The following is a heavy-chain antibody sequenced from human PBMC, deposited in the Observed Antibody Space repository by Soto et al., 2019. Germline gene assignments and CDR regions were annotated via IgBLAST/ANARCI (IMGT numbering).Heavy chain of an antibody. CDR2: IYSGGST. J-gene: IGHJ4*02. Sequence: EVQLVESGGDLIQPGGSLRLSCAASGFTVSSNYMTWVRQAPGKGLEWVSVIYSGGSTYYADSVKGRFTISRDNSKNTLYLQVTSLGAEDTAVYYCARVAYSTSSVDYWGQGTLVTVSS. D-gene: IGHD6-6*01. CDR3: ARVAYSTSSVDY. CDR1: GFTVSSNY. V-gene: IGHV3-53*01.